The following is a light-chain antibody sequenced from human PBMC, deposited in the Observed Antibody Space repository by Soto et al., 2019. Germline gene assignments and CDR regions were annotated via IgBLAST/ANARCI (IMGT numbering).Light chain of an antibody. V-gene: IGKV3D-15*01. J-gene: IGKJ5*01. CDR2: GAS. CDR3: QQRYNWPPIT. CDR1: QSVSSN. Sequence: EIVMPQSPATLSVSPGERATLSCRASQSVSSNLAWYQQNPGQAPRLLIYGASTRATGIPARFSGSGSGTDFTLTISSLEPEDLAFYYCQQRYNWPPITVGQGTRLEIK.